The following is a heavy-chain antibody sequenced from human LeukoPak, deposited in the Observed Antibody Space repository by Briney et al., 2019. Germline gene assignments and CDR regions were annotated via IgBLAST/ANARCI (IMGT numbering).Heavy chain of an antibody. CDR2: ISSSSSTI. V-gene: IGHV3-48*02. CDR1: GFTFSSYS. Sequence: GGSLRLSCAASGFTFSSYSMNWVRQAPGKGLEWVSYISSSSSTIYYADSVKGRFTISRDNAKNSLYLQMNSLRDEDTAVYYCAKDITAYSSSWYNYWGQGTLVTASS. D-gene: IGHD6-13*01. J-gene: IGHJ4*02. CDR3: AKDITAYSSSWYNY.